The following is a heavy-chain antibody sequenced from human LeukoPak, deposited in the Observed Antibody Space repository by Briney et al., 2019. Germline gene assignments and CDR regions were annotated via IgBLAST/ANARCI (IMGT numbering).Heavy chain of an antibody. D-gene: IGHD3-16*01. V-gene: IGHV3-11*01. CDR2: ISSSGSTI. CDR3: AKWGYDYVWGNLRALDY. Sequence: GGSLRLSCAASGFTFSDYYMSWIRQAPGKGLEWVSYISSSGSTIYYADSVKGRFTISRDNAKNSLYLQMNSLRAEDTAVYYCAKWGYDYVWGNLRALDYWGQGTLVTVSS. CDR1: GFTFSDYY. J-gene: IGHJ4*02.